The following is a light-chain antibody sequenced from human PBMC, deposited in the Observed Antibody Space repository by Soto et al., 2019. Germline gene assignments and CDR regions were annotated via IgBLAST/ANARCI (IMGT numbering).Light chain of an antibody. Sequence: EIVMTQSLSTLSVSQGERATLSCRSSQSVSSKLAWYQQKPGQAPRLLIYGASTRATVIPARFSGSGSGTEVTLTISILKSEDFSVYYCQQYNNWPPSKFCQETRFEIK. CDR2: GAS. V-gene: IGKV3-15*01. CDR3: QQYNNWPPSK. J-gene: IGKJ5*01. CDR1: QSVSSK.